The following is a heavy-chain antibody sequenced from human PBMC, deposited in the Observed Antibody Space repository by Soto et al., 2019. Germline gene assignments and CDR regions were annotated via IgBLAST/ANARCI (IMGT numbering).Heavy chain of an antibody. Sequence: PSETLSLTCAVYGGSFSGYYWSWIRQPPGKGLEWIGEINHSGSTNYNPSLKSRVTISVDTSKNQFSLKLSSVTAADTAVYYCARSMGNCSGGSCSYGDYVGYWGQGTLVTVSS. J-gene: IGHJ4*02. CDR1: GGSFSGYY. V-gene: IGHV4-34*01. CDR2: INHSGST. CDR3: ARSMGNCSGGSCSYGDYVGY. D-gene: IGHD2-15*01.